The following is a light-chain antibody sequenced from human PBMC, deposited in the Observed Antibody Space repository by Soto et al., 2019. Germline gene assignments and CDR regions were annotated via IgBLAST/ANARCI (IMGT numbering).Light chain of an antibody. CDR2: DVG. V-gene: IGLV2-14*01. Sequence: QSALTQPASVSGSPGQSSTIAFTGTSSDIGGYNFVSWYQQHPGKAPKLLIYDVGNRPSGVSNRFSGSKSGNTASLTISGLQAEDEAHYYCNSYRTVSTYVFGTGTKLTVL. CDR1: SSDIGGYNF. J-gene: IGLJ1*01. CDR3: NSYRTVSTYV.